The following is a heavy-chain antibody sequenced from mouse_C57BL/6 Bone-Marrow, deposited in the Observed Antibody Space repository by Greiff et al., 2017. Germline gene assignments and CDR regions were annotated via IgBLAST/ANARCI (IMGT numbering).Heavy chain of an antibody. CDR2: IDPSDSYT. J-gene: IGHJ2*01. Sequence: QVQLQQPGAELVKPGASVKLSCKASGYTFTSYWMQWVKQRPGKGLEWIGEIDPSDSYTNYNQKFKGKATLTVDTSSSTAYMQLSSLTSEDSAVYYCARGGISYYFDYWGQGTTLTVSS. CDR1: GYTFTSYW. CDR3: ARGGISYYFDY. V-gene: IGHV1-50*01.